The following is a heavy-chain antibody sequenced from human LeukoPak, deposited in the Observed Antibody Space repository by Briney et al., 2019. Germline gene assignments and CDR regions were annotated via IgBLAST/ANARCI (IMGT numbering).Heavy chain of an antibody. J-gene: IGHJ4*02. Sequence: GGSLRLSCAASGFTVSSNYMSWVRQAPGKGLEWVSVIYSGGSTYYADSVKGRFTISRDNSKNTLYLQMNSLRAEDTAVYYCARFGSGSYYNVPYFDYWGQGTLVTVSS. CDR3: ARFGSGSYYNVPYFDY. V-gene: IGHV3-53*01. D-gene: IGHD3-10*01. CDR1: GFTVSSNY. CDR2: IYSGGST.